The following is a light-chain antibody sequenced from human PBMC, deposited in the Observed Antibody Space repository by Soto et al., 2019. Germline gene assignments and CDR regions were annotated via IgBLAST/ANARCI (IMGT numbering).Light chain of an antibody. Sequence: IQLTQSPSSLSASVGYRFTITCRASQGISSYLAWYQQKPGKAPKLLIYATSTLQGGVPSRFSGSGSGTDFTLTISSLQPEDFATYYCQQLSTYPRTFGQGTKGDIK. CDR1: QGISSY. V-gene: IGKV1-9*01. J-gene: IGKJ1*01. CDR3: QQLSTYPRT. CDR2: ATS.